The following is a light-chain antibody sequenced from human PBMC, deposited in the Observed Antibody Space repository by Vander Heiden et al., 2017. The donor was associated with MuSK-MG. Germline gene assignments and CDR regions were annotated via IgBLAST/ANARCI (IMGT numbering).Light chain of an antibody. J-gene: IGKJ2*01. CDR3: QQSYNSPQYT. CDR2: ASS. CDR1: QSIGIY. Sequence: DIQMTQSPSSLSASVGGRVTITCRASQSIGIYLNWYQQKAGQAPKLLIYASSTLQSGVPSRFSGSGAGTDFTLTISNVQPDDLASYYCQQSYNSPQYTFGQGTKLEI. V-gene: IGKV1-39*01.